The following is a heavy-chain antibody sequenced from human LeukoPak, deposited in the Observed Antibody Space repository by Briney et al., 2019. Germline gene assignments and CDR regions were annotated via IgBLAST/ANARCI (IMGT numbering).Heavy chain of an antibody. CDR1: GSTFTGYY. V-gene: IGHV1-2*02. CDR2: INPNSGGT. D-gene: IGHD5-18*01. J-gene: IGHJ4*02. CDR3: ARQIQLMTHFDY. Sequence: ASVKVSCKASGSTFTGYYMHWVRQAPGKGLGWMGWINPNSGGTNYAQKFQGRVTMTRDTSISTAYMELSRLRSDDTAVYYCARQIQLMTHFDYWGQGTLVTVSS.